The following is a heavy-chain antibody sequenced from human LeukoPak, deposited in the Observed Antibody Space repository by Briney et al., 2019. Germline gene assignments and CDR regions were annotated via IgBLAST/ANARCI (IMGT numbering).Heavy chain of an antibody. Sequence: SETLSLTCAVSGGSISSSNWWSWVRQPPGKGLEWIGEIYHSGGTNYNPSLKSRVTISIDKSKNQFSLKLSSVTAADTAVYYCARTTITPEYYYYMDVCGKGTTVTVSS. J-gene: IGHJ6*03. CDR1: GGSISSSNW. CDR3: ARTTITPEYYYYMDV. CDR2: IYHSGGT. V-gene: IGHV4-4*02. D-gene: IGHD4-11*01.